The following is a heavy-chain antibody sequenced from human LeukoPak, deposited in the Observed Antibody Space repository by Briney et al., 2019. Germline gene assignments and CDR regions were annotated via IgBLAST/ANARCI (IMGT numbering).Heavy chain of an antibody. V-gene: IGHV3-48*02. CDR2: ISSSSSTI. Sequence: AGGSLRLSCAASGFTFSSYSMNWVRQAPGKGLEWVSYISSSSSTIYYADSVKGRFTISRDNAKNSLYLQMSSLRDEDTAVYYCARLGLRAAFDIWGRGTMVTVSS. D-gene: IGHD5-12*01. J-gene: IGHJ3*02. CDR1: GFTFSSYS. CDR3: ARLGLRAAFDI.